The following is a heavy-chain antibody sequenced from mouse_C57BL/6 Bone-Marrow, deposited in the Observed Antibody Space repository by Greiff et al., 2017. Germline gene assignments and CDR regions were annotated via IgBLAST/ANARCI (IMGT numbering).Heavy chain of an antibody. D-gene: IGHD2-3*01. Sequence: VQLKQPGAELVKPGASVKLSCKASGYTFTSYWMQWVKQRPGQGLEWIGEIDPSDSYTNYNQKFKGKATLTVDTSSSTAYMQLSSLTSEDSAVYYCARSGVTTYFDVWGTGTTVTVSS. CDR2: IDPSDSYT. CDR1: GYTFTSYW. CDR3: ARSGVTTYFDV. J-gene: IGHJ1*03. V-gene: IGHV1-50*01.